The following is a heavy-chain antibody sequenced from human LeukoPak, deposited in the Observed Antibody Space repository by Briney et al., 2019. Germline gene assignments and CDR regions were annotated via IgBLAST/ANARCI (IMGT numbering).Heavy chain of an antibody. Sequence: TGRSLRLSCAASGLTFSNYWMGWVRQAPGKGLQWVANIKTEGSEKYYVDSVKGRFTISRHNAQNSLYLQMNSLRAEDTAVYYCATYSSLNRREFQFWGQGTLLTVSS. J-gene: IGHJ1*01. CDR1: GLTFSNYW. CDR3: ATYSSLNRREFQF. V-gene: IGHV3-7*01. CDR2: IKTEGSEK. D-gene: IGHD3-22*01.